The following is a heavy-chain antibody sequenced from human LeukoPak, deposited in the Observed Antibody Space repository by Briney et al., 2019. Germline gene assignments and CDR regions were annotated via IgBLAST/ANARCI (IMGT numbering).Heavy chain of an antibody. D-gene: IGHD4-23*01. Sequence: GESLKISCKGSGYSFTSYWIGWVRQMPGKGLEWMGIIYPGDSDTRYSPSFQGQVTISADKSISTAYLQWSSLKASDTAMYYCARVNSDYYYGMDVWGQGTTATVSS. CDR3: ARVNSDYYYGMDV. V-gene: IGHV5-51*01. J-gene: IGHJ6*02. CDR2: IYPGDSDT. CDR1: GYSFTSYW.